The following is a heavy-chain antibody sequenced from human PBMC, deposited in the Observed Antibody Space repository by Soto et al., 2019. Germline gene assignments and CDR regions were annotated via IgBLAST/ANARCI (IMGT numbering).Heavy chain of an antibody. CDR3: ARSLGPQQVNTTVTDY. J-gene: IGHJ4*01. V-gene: IGHV1-69*06. Sequence: SAKLSCNASGCSFRCYALRSVRQAPGQGLEWMGGIIPIFGTANYAQKFQGRVTITADKSTSTAYIELSSLRSEDTPVYYCARSLGPQQVNTTVTDYRLHGTLVT. CDR2: IIPIFGTA. CDR1: GCSFRCYA. D-gene: IGHD4-4*01.